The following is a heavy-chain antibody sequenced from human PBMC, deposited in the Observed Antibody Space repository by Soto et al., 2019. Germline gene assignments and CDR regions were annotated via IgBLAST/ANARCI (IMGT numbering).Heavy chain of an antibody. CDR3: AKMRGYTSGEYHFDY. CDR2: ISGGGDGT. D-gene: IGHD5-18*01. J-gene: IGHJ4*02. Sequence: EVQVLESGGGVVHPGGSLRLSCAASGFTFSWFAMSWVRQAPGKGLEYVSSISGGGDGTFYADSVKGRFTISRDNSKNIVYLQMNSLRAEDTAVYYCAKMRGYTSGEYHFDYWGQGTLATVSS. CDR1: GFTFSWFA. V-gene: IGHV3-23*01.